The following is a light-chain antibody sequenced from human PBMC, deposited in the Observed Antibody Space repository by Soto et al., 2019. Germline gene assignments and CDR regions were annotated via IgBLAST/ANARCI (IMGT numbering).Light chain of an antibody. V-gene: IGLV2-8*01. CDR3: SSYGGSNNLI. Sequence: QAVVTQPPSASGSPGQSVTISCTGTSSDVGGYNYVSWYQQHPGKVPKLMIYEVNKRPSGVPDRFSGSKSGNTASLTVSGLQAEDEADYYCSSYGGSNNLIFGGGTKLTVL. CDR1: SSDVGGYNY. CDR2: EVN. J-gene: IGLJ2*01.